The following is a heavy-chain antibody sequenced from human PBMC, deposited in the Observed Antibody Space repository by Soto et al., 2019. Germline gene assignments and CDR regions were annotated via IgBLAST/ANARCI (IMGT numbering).Heavy chain of an antibody. CDR1: CGSFSCYY. J-gene: IGHJ4*02. V-gene: IGHV4-34*01. CDR2: INHSGST. CDR3: ARSLNVAVAGTGY. Sequence: LXLTCAVYCGSFSCYYWSWIRQPPVRGLEWIGEINHSGSTNYNPSLKSRVTISVDTSKNQFSLKLSSVTAADTAVYYCARSLNVAVAGTGYWGQGTLVTVSS. D-gene: IGHD6-19*01.